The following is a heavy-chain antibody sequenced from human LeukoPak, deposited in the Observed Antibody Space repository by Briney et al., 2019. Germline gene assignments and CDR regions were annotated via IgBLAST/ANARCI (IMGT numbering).Heavy chain of an antibody. CDR3: ARDGPVAAAGLDY. CDR1: GFTFSSYS. CDR2: ISSSSSTI. J-gene: IGHJ4*02. V-gene: IGHV3-48*01. Sequence: GGSLRLSCAASGFTFSSYSMNWVRQAPGKGLEWVSYISSSSSTIYYADSVKGRFTISRDNAKNSLYLQMNSLRAEDTAVYYCARDGPVAAAGLDYWGQGTLVTVSS. D-gene: IGHD6-13*01.